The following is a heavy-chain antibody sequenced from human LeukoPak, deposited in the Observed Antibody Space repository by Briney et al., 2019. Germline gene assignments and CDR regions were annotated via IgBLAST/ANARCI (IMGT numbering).Heavy chain of an antibody. CDR3: ARDPAGGYYPHFDY. CDR2: ISYDGSNK. CDR1: GFTFSSYA. D-gene: IGHD3-22*01. Sequence: GGSLRLSCAASGFTFSSYAMHWVRQAPGKGLEWVAVISYDGSNKYYADSVKGRFTISRDNSKNTLYLQMNSLRAEDTAVYYCARDPAGGYYPHFDYWGQGTLVTVSS. J-gene: IGHJ4*02. V-gene: IGHV3-30-3*01.